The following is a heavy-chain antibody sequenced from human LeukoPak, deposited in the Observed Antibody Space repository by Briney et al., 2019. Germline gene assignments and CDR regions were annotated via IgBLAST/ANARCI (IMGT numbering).Heavy chain of an antibody. CDR3: AKFPYSGSTY. Sequence: GGSLRLSCTASGFTFSSYSLNWVRQAPGKGLEWVAVISYDGSNKYYADSVKGRFTISRDNSKNTLYLQMNSLRAEDTAVYYCAKFPYSGSTYWGQGTLVTVSS. CDR2: ISYDGSNK. J-gene: IGHJ4*02. D-gene: IGHD5-12*01. CDR1: GFTFSSYS. V-gene: IGHV3-30*18.